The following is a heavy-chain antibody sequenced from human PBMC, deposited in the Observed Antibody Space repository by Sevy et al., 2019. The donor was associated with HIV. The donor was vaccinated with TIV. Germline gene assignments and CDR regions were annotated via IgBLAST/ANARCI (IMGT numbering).Heavy chain of an antibody. CDR2: IYYSGST. V-gene: IGHV4-59*13. CDR1: GGSISSYY. Sequence: SETLSLTCTVSGGSISSYYWSWIRQPPGKGLEWIGYIYYSGSTNYNPSLKSRVTISVDTSKNQFSLKLSSVTTADTAVYYCAQYSSSWGGQYYFDYWGQGTLVTVPS. CDR3: AQYSSSWGGQYYFDY. J-gene: IGHJ4*02. D-gene: IGHD6-13*01.